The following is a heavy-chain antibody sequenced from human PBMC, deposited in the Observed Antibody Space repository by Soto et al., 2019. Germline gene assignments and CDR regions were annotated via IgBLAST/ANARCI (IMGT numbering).Heavy chain of an antibody. Sequence: ASVKVSCKASGYTFTSYGISWVRRAPGQGLEWMGWISAYNGNTNYAQKLQGRVTMTTDTSTSTAYMELRSLRSDDTAVYYCARDLRRAIAAAQAAYYYGMDVWGQGTTVTVSS. CDR1: GYTFTSYG. CDR3: ARDLRRAIAAAQAAYYYGMDV. J-gene: IGHJ6*02. D-gene: IGHD6-13*01. CDR2: ISAYNGNT. V-gene: IGHV1-18*04.